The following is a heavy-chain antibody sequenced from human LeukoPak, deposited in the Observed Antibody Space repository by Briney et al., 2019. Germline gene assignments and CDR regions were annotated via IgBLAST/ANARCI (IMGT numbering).Heavy chain of an antibody. D-gene: IGHD2-21*02. CDR1: GGSISSYY. CDR2: IYYSGST. CDR3: ARVPKLYCGGDCDDAFDI. Sequence: PSETLSLTCTVSGGSISSYYWSWLRQPPGKGLEWIGYIYYSGSTNYNPSLKSRVTISVDTSKNQFSLKLSSVTAADTAVYYCARVPKLYCGGDCDDAFDIWGQGTMVTVSS. V-gene: IGHV4-59*01. J-gene: IGHJ3*02.